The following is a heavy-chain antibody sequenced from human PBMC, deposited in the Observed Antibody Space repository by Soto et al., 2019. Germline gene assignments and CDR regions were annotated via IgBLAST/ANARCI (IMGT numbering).Heavy chain of an antibody. CDR3: ARDADSSSWYWSYYYYGMDV. Sequence: QVQLVQSGAEVKKPGASVKVSCKASGYTFTSYGISWVRQAPGQGLEWMGWISAYNGNTNYAQKLQGRVTMTPDTSTSTAYMELRSLRADDTAVYYCARDADSSSWYWSYYYYGMDVWGQGTTVTVSS. J-gene: IGHJ6*02. V-gene: IGHV1-18*01. CDR1: GYTFTSYG. D-gene: IGHD6-13*01. CDR2: ISAYNGNT.